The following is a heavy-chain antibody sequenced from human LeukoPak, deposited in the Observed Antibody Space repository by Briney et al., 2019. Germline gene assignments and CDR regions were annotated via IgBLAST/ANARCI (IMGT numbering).Heavy chain of an antibody. Sequence: GGSLRLSCAASGFTFSSYAMSWVRQAPGKGLEWVSAISGSGGSTYYADSVKGRFTISRDNSKNTLYLQMNRLRAEDTAVYYCAKDPDIVGATTPDYWGQGTLVTVSS. CDR2: ISGSGGST. CDR3: AKDPDIVGATTPDY. J-gene: IGHJ4*02. V-gene: IGHV3-23*01. CDR1: GFTFSSYA. D-gene: IGHD1-26*01.